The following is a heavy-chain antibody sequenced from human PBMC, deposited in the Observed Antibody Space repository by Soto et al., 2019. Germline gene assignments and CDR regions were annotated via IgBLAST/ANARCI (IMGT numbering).Heavy chain of an antibody. CDR3: ARGYDSSGYFFY. J-gene: IGHJ4*02. Sequence: GALVKVSCKASGGTFSSYAISWVRQAPGQGLEWMGGIIPIFGTANYAQKFQGRVTITADESTSTAYMELSSLRSEDTAVYYCARGYDSSGYFFYWGQGTLVTVSS. CDR1: GGTFSSYA. CDR2: IIPIFGTA. D-gene: IGHD3-22*01. V-gene: IGHV1-69*13.